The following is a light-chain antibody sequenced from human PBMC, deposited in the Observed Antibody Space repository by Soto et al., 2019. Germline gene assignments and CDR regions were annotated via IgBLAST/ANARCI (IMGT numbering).Light chain of an antibody. CDR2: EAS. Sequence: DIVLTQAPLSLSVPPGQPASISCKSSQSVLHSGGKTYLYWYLQKPGQPPRLLIYEASNRFSGVPDRFSGSGSGTDFTLKISRVEAEDAGVYYCLQAIEIPWTFGQGTKVEIK. V-gene: IGKV2D-29*01. CDR3: LQAIEIPWT. J-gene: IGKJ1*01. CDR1: QSVLHSGGKTY.